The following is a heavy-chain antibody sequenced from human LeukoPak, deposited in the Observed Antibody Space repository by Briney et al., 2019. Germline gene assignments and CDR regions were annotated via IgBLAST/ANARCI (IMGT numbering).Heavy chain of an antibody. Sequence: GASVKVSCTASGGTFSSYAISWVRQAPGQGLEWMGGIIPIFGTANYAQKFQGRVTITADESTSTAYMELSSLRSEDTAVYYCARGPVGYFDYWGQGTLVTVSS. V-gene: IGHV1-69*13. J-gene: IGHJ4*02. CDR3: ARGPVGYFDY. CDR1: GGTFSSYA. D-gene: IGHD1-14*01. CDR2: IIPIFGTA.